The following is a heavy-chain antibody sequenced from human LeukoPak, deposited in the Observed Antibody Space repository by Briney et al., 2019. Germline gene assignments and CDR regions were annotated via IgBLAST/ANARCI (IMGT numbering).Heavy chain of an antibody. CDR1: GFTLTSFA. CDR2: IRHDEANH. J-gene: IGHJ4*02. CDR3: AKEYTPSSPLGEFAS. D-gene: IGHD6-6*01. V-gene: IGHV3-30*02. Sequence: PGGSLRLSCAVSGFTLTSFAMHWVRQAPGKGLEWVALIRHDEANHYYADSVQGRFTISRDTSKNTLYLQMNNLRVEDTAVYYCAKEYTPSSPLGEFASWGQGTVVTVSS.